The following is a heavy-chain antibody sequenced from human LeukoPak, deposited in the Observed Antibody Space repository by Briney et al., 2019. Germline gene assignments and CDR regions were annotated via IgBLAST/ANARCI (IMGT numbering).Heavy chain of an antibody. D-gene: IGHD4/OR15-4a*01. J-gene: IGHJ4*02. CDR3: ARDQDYAFDY. V-gene: IGHV3-21*01. Sequence: GGSLRLSCAASGFTFSSYWMSWVRQAPGKGLEWVSSISSSSSYIYYADSVKGRFTISRDDAKNSLYLQMNSLRVEDTAVYYCARDQDYAFDYWGQGILVTVSS. CDR1: GFTFSSYW. CDR2: ISSSSSYI.